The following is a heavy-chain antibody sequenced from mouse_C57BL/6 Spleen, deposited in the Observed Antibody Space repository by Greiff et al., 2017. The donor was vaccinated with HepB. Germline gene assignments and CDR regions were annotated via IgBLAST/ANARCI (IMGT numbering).Heavy chain of an antibody. Sequence: EVKLQESGPGLVKPSQSLSLTCSVTGYSITSGYYWNWIRQFPGNKLEWMGYISYDGSNNYNPSLKNRISITRDTSKNQFFLKLNSVTTEDTATYYCARVGNSHAMDYWGQGTSVTVSS. CDR1: GYSITSGYY. CDR2: ISYDGSN. V-gene: IGHV3-6*01. J-gene: IGHJ4*01. CDR3: ARVGNSHAMDY. D-gene: IGHD2-1*01.